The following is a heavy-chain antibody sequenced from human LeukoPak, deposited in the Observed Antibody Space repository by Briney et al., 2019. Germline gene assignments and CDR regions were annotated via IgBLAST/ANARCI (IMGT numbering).Heavy chain of an antibody. CDR1: GGSISNYY. V-gene: IGHV4-4*07. J-gene: IGHJ4*02. CDR3: ARHSASGWYYFEY. D-gene: IGHD6-19*01. Sequence: PSETLSLTCTVSGGSISNYYWSWIRQPAGKGLEWIGRIYASGSGNTNYNPSLKSRVTIAVDTSKNRFSLKLSSVTTADTAVYYCARHSASGWYYFEYWGQGTLVTVSS. CDR2: IYASGSGNT.